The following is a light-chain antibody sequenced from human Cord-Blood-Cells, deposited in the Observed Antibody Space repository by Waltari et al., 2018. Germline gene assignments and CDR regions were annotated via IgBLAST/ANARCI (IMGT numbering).Light chain of an antibody. Sequence: QSALTQPASVSGSPGQSITISCTGTSSDVRGYNYVSWYQQHPGKAPNLMIYDVSNRPSGVSNRFSGSKSGNTASLTISGLQAEDEADYYCSSYTSSSTWVFGRGTKLTVL. CDR1: SSDVRGYNY. J-gene: IGLJ3*02. CDR2: DVS. V-gene: IGLV2-14*03. CDR3: SSYTSSSTWV.